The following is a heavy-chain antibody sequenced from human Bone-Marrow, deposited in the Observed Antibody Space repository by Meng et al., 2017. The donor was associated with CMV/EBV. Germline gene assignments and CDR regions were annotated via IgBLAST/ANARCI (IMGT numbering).Heavy chain of an antibody. J-gene: IGHJ6*02. V-gene: IGHV3-53*05. CDR1: GFIVSSNY. D-gene: IGHD5-18*01. Sequence: GGSLRLSCAASGFIVSSNYMRWVRQAPGKGLEWVSVIYSGGSTYYADSVKGRFTISRDNSKNTLYLQMNSLRAEDTAVYYCAKDAAMVSNYYYYGMDVWGQGTTVTVSS. CDR2: IYSGGST. CDR3: AKDAAMVSNYYYYGMDV.